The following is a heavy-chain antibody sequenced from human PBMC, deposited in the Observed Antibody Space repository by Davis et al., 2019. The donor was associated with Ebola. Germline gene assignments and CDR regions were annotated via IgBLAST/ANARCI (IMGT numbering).Heavy chain of an antibody. Sequence: GESLKISCKGSGYTFTTYYVHWVRQAPGQGLEWMGLINPLGGSTIYAHKYQGRIIMTRDTSTSTFYMDLSSLRSEDTAVYFCARGGVAYSDLDYWGQGTLVAVSS. D-gene: IGHD2-21*01. CDR1: GYTFTTYY. CDR2: INPLGGST. J-gene: IGHJ4*02. CDR3: ARGGVAYSDLDY. V-gene: IGHV1-46*01.